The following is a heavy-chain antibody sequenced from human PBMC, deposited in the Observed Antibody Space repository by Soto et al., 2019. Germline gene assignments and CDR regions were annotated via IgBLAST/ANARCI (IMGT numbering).Heavy chain of an antibody. V-gene: IGHV3-30-3*01. CDR1: GFTFSSYT. J-gene: IGHJ6*02. CDR2: ISDDGGSQ. CDR3: ARANSSGYLHYYYGLDV. D-gene: IGHD3-22*01. Sequence: QVQLVESGGGVVQPGRSLRLSCAASGFTFSSYTVHWVRQAPGKGLEWVAAISDDGGSQYYADSVKGRFTISRDNSKNKLFLQMNSLRPEDTAVYYCARANSSGYLHYYYGLDVWGQGTTVTVSS.